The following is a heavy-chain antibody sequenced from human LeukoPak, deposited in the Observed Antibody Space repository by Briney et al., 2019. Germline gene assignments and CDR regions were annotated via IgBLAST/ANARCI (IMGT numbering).Heavy chain of an antibody. CDR3: AKSIAVTIFGVVTPDAFDI. V-gene: IGHV3-9*03. CDR1: GFTFDDYA. D-gene: IGHD3-3*01. CDR2: ISWNSGSI. J-gene: IGHJ3*02. Sequence: PGGSLRLSCAASGFTFDDYAMHWVRQAPGKGLEWVSGISWNSGSIGYADSVKGRITISRDNAKNSLYLQMNSLRAEDMALYYCAKSIAVTIFGVVTPDAFDIWGQGTMVTVSS.